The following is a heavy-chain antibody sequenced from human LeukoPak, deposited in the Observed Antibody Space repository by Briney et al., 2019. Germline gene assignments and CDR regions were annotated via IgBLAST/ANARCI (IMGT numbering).Heavy chain of an antibody. Sequence: ASVKVSCKASGYTFTSYGINWLRQAPGQGLEWMGWISPYNGNTNNVQKVQGRVTMTTDTSTNTVYMELRSLTSDDTAIYYCAREEMGTTDYWGQGTLVTVSS. CDR1: GYTFTSYG. CDR2: ISPYNGNT. J-gene: IGHJ4*02. V-gene: IGHV1-18*01. CDR3: AREEMGTTDY. D-gene: IGHD7-27*01.